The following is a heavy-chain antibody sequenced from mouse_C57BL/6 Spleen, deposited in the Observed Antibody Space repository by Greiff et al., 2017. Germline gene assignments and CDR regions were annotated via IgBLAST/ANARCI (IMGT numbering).Heavy chain of an antibody. CDR2: IDPEDGDT. J-gene: IGHJ4*01. V-gene: IGHV14-1*01. D-gene: IGHD1-1*01. CDR1: GFNIKDYY. CDR3: TTSGSSYYYAMDY. Sequence: VQLQQSGAELVRPGASVKLSCTASGFNIKDYYMHWVKQRPEQGLEWIGRIDPEDGDTEYAPKFQGKASMTADTSSNTAYLQLSSLTSEDTAVYYCTTSGSSYYYAMDYWGQGTSVTVSS.